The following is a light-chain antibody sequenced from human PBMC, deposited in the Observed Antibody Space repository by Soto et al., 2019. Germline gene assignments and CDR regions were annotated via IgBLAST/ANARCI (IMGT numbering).Light chain of an antibody. CDR3: CSYAVSITYV. CDR1: SSDVGSDNL. Sequence: QSVLTQPASVSGSPGQSITISCTGTSSDVGSDNLVSWYQQQPGKAPKFIINEVSQRPAGVSYRFSGSKSGNTAYLTISLLLSEDEADYFCCSYAVSITYVFGTGTKVTVL. J-gene: IGLJ1*01. CDR2: EVS. V-gene: IGLV2-23*02.